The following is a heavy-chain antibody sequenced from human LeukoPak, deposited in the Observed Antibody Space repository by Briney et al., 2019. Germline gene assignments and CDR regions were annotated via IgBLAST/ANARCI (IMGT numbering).Heavy chain of an antibody. D-gene: IGHD2-2*01. J-gene: IGHJ5*02. Sequence: SETLSLTRAVYGVSFSGYYWSWIRQPPGKGLEWIGEINHSGSTNYNPSLKSRVTISVDTSKNQFSLKLSSVTAADTAVYYCASFLPAAMSSWGQGTLVTVSS. V-gene: IGHV4-34*01. CDR2: INHSGST. CDR1: GVSFSGYY. CDR3: ASFLPAAMSS.